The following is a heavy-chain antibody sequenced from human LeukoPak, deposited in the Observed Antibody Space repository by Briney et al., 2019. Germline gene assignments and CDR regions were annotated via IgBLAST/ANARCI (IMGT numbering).Heavy chain of an antibody. Sequence: ASVKVSCKASGYTFTSYDINWVRQATGQGLEWMGWMNPNSGNTGYAQKLQGRVTMTRNTSISTAYMELSSLRSEDTAVYYCARSYCSSISCRFDYWGQGTRVTVSS. J-gene: IGHJ4*02. CDR3: ARSYCSSISCRFDY. V-gene: IGHV1-8*01. D-gene: IGHD2-2*01. CDR2: MNPNSGNT. CDR1: GYTFTSYD.